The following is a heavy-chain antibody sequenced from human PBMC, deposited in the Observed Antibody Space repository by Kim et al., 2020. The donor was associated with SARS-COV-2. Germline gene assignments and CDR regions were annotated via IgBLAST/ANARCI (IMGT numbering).Heavy chain of an antibody. J-gene: IGHJ6*02. Sequence: NPSHMSRVSISRDTSKKQFSLTLSSVTAADTAVYYCARSDRGQDYDYGIDVWGQGTTVTVSS. D-gene: IGHD3-10*01. CDR3: ARSDRGQDYDYGIDV. V-gene: IGHV4-34*01.